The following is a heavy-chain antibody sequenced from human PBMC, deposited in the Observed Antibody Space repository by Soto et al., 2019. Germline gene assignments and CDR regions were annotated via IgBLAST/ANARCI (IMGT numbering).Heavy chain of an antibody. CDR2: ISYDGSNK. D-gene: IGHD1-26*01. CDR1: GFTFSSYG. Sequence: QVQLVESGGGVVQPGRSLRLSCAASGFTFSSYGMHWVRQAPGKGLEWVAVISYDGSNKYYADSVKGRFTISRDNSKNTLYLQMNRLRAEDTAVYYCAKDQGGSVGSMDYWGQGTLVTVSS. CDR3: AKDQGGSVGSMDY. V-gene: IGHV3-30*18. J-gene: IGHJ4*02.